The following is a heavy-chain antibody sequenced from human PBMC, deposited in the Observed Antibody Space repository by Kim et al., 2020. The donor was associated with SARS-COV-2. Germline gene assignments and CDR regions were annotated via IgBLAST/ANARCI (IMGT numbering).Heavy chain of an antibody. Sequence: YADSGKGRFTISRDNSKNTLYRQMNSLRAEDTAVYYCAKDLSPLYGGNDYWGQGTLVTVSS. V-gene: IGHV3-33*06. J-gene: IGHJ4*02. CDR3: AKDLSPLYGGNDY. D-gene: IGHD4-17*01.